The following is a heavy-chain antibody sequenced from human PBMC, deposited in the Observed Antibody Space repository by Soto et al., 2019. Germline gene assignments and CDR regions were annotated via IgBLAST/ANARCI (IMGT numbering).Heavy chain of an antibody. Sequence: QVQLQESGPGLVKPSQTLSLTCTVSGGSISSGGYYWSWIRQHTEKGMEGIGYIYYSGSTYYNPSRKSRVTISVYTSKDQFSLKLGSVTAADTAVYYCAVSRDGYSMDVWGQGPTVTDSS. V-gene: IGHV4-31*03. CDR3: AVSRDGYSMDV. CDR2: IYYSGST. D-gene: IGHD2-2*01. CDR1: GGSISSGGYY. J-gene: IGHJ6*02.